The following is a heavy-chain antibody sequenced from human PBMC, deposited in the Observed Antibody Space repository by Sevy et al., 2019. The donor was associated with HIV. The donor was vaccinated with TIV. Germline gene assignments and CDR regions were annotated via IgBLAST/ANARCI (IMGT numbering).Heavy chain of an antibody. CDR2: MNPNSGNT. D-gene: IGHD3-10*01. CDR1: GYTFTNYD. Sequence: ASVKVSCKASGYTFTNYDINWVRQATGQGLEWMGWMNPNSGNTGYAQKFQGRVTITRNTSITTAYMELSSLRSEDTAVYYCTEGFRGKTPRGITIFDYWGQGTLVTVSS. V-gene: IGHV1-8*03. J-gene: IGHJ4*02. CDR3: TEGFRGKTPRGITIFDY.